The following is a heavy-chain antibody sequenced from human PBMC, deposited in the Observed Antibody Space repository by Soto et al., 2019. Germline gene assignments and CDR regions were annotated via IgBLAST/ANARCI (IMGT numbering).Heavy chain of an antibody. CDR3: ARGLTMGELPSRLSY. CDR1: GGSISSSSYY. V-gene: IGHV4-39*07. D-gene: IGHD3-16*02. CDR2: IYYSGST. J-gene: IGHJ4*02. Sequence: SETLSLTCTVSGGSISSSSYYWGWIRQPPGKGLEWSGSIYYSGSTYYNRSRKSRVTISVHPCKNQFSLRLSCVTAADTAVYYCARGLTMGELPSRLSYWGQGALVPVSS.